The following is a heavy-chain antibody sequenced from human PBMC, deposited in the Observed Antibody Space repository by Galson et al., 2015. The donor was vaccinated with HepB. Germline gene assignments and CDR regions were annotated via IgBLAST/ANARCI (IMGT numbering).Heavy chain of an antibody. CDR3: ARGNGDWGWVGAFDI. V-gene: IGHV3-30*04. CDR2: ISYDGSNK. CDR1: GFTFSSYA. D-gene: IGHD7-27*01. Sequence: SLRLSCAASGFTFSSYAMHWVRQAPGKGLEWVAVISYDGSNKYYADSVKGRFTISRDNSKNTLYLQMNSLRAEDTAVYYCARGNGDWGWVGAFDIWGQGTMVTVSS. J-gene: IGHJ3*02.